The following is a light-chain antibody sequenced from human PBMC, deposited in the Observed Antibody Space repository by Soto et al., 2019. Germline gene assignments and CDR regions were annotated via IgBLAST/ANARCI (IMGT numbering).Light chain of an antibody. CDR3: QHYDHLPIT. CDR1: QSVSSN. V-gene: IGKV3-15*01. J-gene: IGKJ5*01. Sequence: EIVMTQSPVTLSVSPGERATLSCRASQSVSSNLAWYQQKPGQAPRLLIYGASTRATGIPARFSGSGSGTDFTFTISSLQPEDIATYYCQHYDHLPITFGQGTRLEIK. CDR2: GAS.